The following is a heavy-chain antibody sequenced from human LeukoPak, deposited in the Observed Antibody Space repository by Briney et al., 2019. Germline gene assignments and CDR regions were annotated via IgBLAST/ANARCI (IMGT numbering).Heavy chain of an antibody. Sequence: ASVKVSCKASGYTFTSYGISWVRQAPGQGLEWMGWISAYNGNTNYAQKLQGRVTMTTDTSTSTAYMELRSLRSDDTAVYYCARDSPGYSSGRWGDAFDIWGQGTMVTVSS. J-gene: IGHJ3*02. V-gene: IGHV1-18*01. CDR3: ARDSPGYSSGRWGDAFDI. D-gene: IGHD6-19*01. CDR2: ISAYNGNT. CDR1: GYTFTSYG.